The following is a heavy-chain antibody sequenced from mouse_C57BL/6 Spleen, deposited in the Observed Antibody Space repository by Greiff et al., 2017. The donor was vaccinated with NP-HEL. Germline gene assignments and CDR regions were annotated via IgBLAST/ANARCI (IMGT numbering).Heavy chain of an antibody. V-gene: IGHV1-82*01. J-gene: IGHJ1*03. CDR3: ARTPLYYGSSYGYFDV. CDR1: GYAFSSSW. D-gene: IGHD1-1*01. CDR2: IYPGDGDT. Sequence: QVHVKQSGPELVKPGASVKISCKASGYAFSSSWMNWVKQRPGKGLEWIGRIYPGDGDTNYNGKFKGKATLTADKSSSTAYMQLSSLTSEDSAVYFCARTPLYYGSSYGYFDVWGTGTTVTVSS.